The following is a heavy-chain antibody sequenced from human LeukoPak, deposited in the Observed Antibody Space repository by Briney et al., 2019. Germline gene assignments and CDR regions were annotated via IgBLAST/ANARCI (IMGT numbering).Heavy chain of an antibody. CDR3: ARATPYDILTGYYLYYFDY. Sequence: SETLSLTCAVYGGSFSGYYWSWIRQPPGKGLEWIGYIYYSGSTNYNPSLKSRVTISVDTSKNQFSLKLSSVTAADTAVYYCARATPYDILTGYYLYYFDYWGQGTLVTVSS. J-gene: IGHJ4*02. CDR2: IYYSGST. CDR1: GGSFSGYY. V-gene: IGHV4-59*01. D-gene: IGHD3-9*01.